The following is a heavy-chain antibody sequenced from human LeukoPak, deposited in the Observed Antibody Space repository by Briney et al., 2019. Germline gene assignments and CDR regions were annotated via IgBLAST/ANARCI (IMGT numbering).Heavy chain of an antibody. CDR3: ATDPYDSPGYAC. D-gene: IGHD3-22*01. J-gene: IGHJ4*02. CDR2: FDPEYGET. V-gene: IGHV1-24*01. Sequence: ASVKVSCKFSGYTLTELAMHLVRQAPGKGLEWMGGFDPEYGETIYAHKVQGRVSMTEYTSTDTAYLELSRLRYEETDVYYCATDPYDSPGYACWGQGTLVTVSS. CDR1: GYTLTELA.